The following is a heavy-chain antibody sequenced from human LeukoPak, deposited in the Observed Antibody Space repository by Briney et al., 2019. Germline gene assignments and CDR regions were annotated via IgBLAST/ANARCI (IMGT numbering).Heavy chain of an antibody. Sequence: SGGSLRLSCAASGFTFSSYSMNWVRQAPGKGLEWVAVIRPDGSHISYVDPVKGRFTISRDNSNNMLYLQMNSLRADDTALYYCLREVDWKYAFDYWGRGTLVTVSS. CDR2: IRPDGSHI. D-gene: IGHD1-7*01. V-gene: IGHV3-33*08. CDR1: GFTFSSYS. CDR3: LREVDWKYAFDY. J-gene: IGHJ4*02.